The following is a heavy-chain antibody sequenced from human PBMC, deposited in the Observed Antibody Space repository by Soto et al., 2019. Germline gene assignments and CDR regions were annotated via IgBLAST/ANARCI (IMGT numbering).Heavy chain of an antibody. V-gene: IGHV3-30*18. Sequence: PGGSLRLSCAASGFTFSSYGMHWVRQAPGKGLEWVAVISYDGSNKYYADSVKGRFTISRDNSKNTLYLQMNSLRAEDTAVYYCAKDSAPGIAVAGQGVDYYYYYGMDVWGQGTTVTV. CDR2: ISYDGSNK. D-gene: IGHD6-19*01. CDR3: AKDSAPGIAVAGQGVDYYYYYGMDV. J-gene: IGHJ6*02. CDR1: GFTFSSYG.